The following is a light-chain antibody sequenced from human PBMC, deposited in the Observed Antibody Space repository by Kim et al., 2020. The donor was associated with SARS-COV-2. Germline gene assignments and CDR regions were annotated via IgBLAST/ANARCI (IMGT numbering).Light chain of an antibody. CDR3: QQYDMSIRELT. V-gene: IGKV3-20*01. J-gene: IGKJ4*01. CDR2: GAS. CDR1: QRVSSDY. Sequence: GDRATLYCRASQRVSSDYLAWYQQKPGQAPRLLIYGASNMATGIPDRFSGSGSGTDFTLTISRLEPEEFARYYCQQYDMSIRELTFGGGTKVEIK.